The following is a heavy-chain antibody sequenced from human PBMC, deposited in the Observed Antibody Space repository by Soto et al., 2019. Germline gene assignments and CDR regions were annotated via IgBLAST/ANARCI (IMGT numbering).Heavy chain of an antibody. CDR2: IYYSGST. CDR3: ARSPESITMIVVGSFDY. CDR1: GGSISSYY. J-gene: IGHJ4*02. V-gene: IGHV4-59*01. D-gene: IGHD3-22*01. Sequence: PSETLSLTCTVSGGSISSYYWSWIRQPPGKGLEWIGYIYYSGSTNYNPSLKSRVTISVDTSKNQFSLKLSSVTAADTAVCYCARSPESITMIVVGSFDYWGLGTLVTVSS.